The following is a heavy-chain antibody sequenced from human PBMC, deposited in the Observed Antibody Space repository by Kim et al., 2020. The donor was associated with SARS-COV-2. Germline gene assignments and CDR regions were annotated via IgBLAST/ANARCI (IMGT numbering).Heavy chain of an antibody. CDR3: ARDHWSNIVVVPAANHRRNWFDP. J-gene: IGHJ5*02. D-gene: IGHD2-2*01. CDR1: GGTFSSYA. CDR2: IIPIFGTA. Sequence: SVKVSCKASGGTFSSYAISWVRQAPGQGLEWMGGIIPIFGTANYAQKFQGRVTITADESTSTAYMELSSLRSEDTAVYYCARDHWSNIVVVPAANHRRNWFDPWGQGTLVTVSS. V-gene: IGHV1-69*13.